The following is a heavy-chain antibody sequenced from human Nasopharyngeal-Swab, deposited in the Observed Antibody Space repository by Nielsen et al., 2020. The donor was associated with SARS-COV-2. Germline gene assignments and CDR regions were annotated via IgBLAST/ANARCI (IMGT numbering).Heavy chain of an antibody. CDR2: INQSGST. CDR1: GGSFSGYY. D-gene: IGHD6-19*01. J-gene: IGHJ4*02. CDR3: ARSYSSGWYRTIIDY. V-gene: IGHV4-34*01. Sequence: SETLSLTCAVYGGSFSGYYWSWIRQPPGKGLEWIGEINQSGSTNYNPSLKSRVTMSVDTSKNQFSLKLSSVTAADTAVYYCARSYSSGWYRTIIDYWGQGTLVTVSS.